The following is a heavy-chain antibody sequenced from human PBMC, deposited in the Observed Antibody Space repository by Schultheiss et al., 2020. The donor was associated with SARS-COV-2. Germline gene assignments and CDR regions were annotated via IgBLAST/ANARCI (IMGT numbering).Heavy chain of an antibody. CDR3: AKDIATQDSSSGFPDY. J-gene: IGHJ4*02. D-gene: IGHD6-13*01. CDR1: GFTVSSNY. V-gene: IGHV3-30*18. Sequence: GESLKISCAASGFTVSSNYMSWVRQAPGKGLEWVAVISYDGSNKYYADSVKGRFTISRDNSKNTLYLQMNSLRAEDTALYYCAKDIATQDSSSGFPDYWGQGTLVTVSS. CDR2: ISYDGSNK.